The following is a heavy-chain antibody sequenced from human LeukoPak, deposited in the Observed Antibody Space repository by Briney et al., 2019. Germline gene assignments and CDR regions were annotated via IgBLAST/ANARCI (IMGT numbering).Heavy chain of an antibody. CDR3: ARNNFDWLDAFDI. J-gene: IGHJ3*02. V-gene: IGHV3-30*02. CDR2: MQYGGSDK. Sequence: PGGSLRLSCTASGFSFKKYGIHWVRQAPGKGLEWVTFMQYGGSDKLYADSVKGRFTISRDNSKNTVYLQMNSLRSEDTAVYYCARNNFDWLDAFDIWGQGTMVTVSS. D-gene: IGHD3-9*01. CDR1: GFSFKKYG.